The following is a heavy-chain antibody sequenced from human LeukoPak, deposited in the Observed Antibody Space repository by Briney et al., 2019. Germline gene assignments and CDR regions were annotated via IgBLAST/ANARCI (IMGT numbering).Heavy chain of an antibody. V-gene: IGHV1-18*01. CDR2: ISGYNGDI. J-gene: IGHJ4*02. CDR3: ARVLSREGYFDY. CDR1: GYTFTNYG. Sequence: ASVKVSCKASGYTFTNYGINWVRQAPGQGLEWMGWISGYNGDINYAQRLQGRVTMTTDTSTSTAYMELRSLSSDDTAVYYCARVLSREGYFDYWGQGTLLTVSS. D-gene: IGHD5-24*01.